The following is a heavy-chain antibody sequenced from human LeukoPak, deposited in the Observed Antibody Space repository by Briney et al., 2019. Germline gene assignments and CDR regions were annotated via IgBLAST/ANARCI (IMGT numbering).Heavy chain of an antibody. D-gene: IGHD1-7*01. CDR2: IRSKANSYAT. Sequence: PGGSLRLSCAASGFTFSGSAMHWVRQASGKGLEWVARIRSKANSYATAYAASVKGRFTISRDDSKITAYLQMNSLKTEDTAVYYYTRPGTGTRSYMDVWGKGTTVTV. V-gene: IGHV3-73*01. CDR1: GFTFSGSA. J-gene: IGHJ6*03. CDR3: TRPGTGTRSYMDV.